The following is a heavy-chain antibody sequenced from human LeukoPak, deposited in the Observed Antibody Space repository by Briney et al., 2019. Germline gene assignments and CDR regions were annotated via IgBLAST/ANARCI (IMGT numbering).Heavy chain of an antibody. CDR2: IKQDGSEK. D-gene: IGHD3-3*01. V-gene: IGHV3-7*01. J-gene: IGHJ4*02. Sequence: GGSLRLSCAASGFTFSTYWMTWVRQAPGKGLEWVANIKQDGSEKYYVDSVKGRFTISRDNAKNSLYLQMNSLRAEDTAVYYCARDRNTDFWSGYYTNYFDYGGQGTLVTVSS. CDR3: ARDRNTDFWSGYYTNYFDY. CDR1: GFTFSTYW.